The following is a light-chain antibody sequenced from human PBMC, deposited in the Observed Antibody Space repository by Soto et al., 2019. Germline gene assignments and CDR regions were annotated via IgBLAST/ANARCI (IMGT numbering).Light chain of an antibody. Sequence: QSALTQPASVSGAPGRAITISCSGTSSDVGGSNLVSWYQQHPGKAPKLIIFEGDRRPSGVSGRFSGSKSGNTASLTISGLQAEDEADYYCCSFARTSSFYAFGTGTKVTVL. CDR3: CSFARTSSFYA. V-gene: IGLV2-23*01. CDR1: SSDVGGSNL. CDR2: EGD. J-gene: IGLJ1*01.